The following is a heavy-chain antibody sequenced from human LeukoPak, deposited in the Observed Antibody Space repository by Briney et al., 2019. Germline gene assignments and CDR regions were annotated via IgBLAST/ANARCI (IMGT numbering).Heavy chain of an antibody. V-gene: IGHV1-69*05. CDR1: GGTFSSYA. CDR3: ARDLGGDYTDNWFDP. CDR2: IIPIFGTA. J-gene: IGHJ5*02. Sequence: ASVKVSCKASGGTFSSYAISWVRQAPGQGLEWMGRIIPIFGTANYAQKFQGRVTITTDESTSTAYMELSSLRSEVTAVYYCARDLGGDYTDNWFDPWGQGTLVTVSS. D-gene: IGHD4-17*01.